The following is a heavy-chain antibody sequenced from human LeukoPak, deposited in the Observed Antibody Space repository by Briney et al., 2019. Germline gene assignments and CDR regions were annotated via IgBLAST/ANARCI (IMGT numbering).Heavy chain of an antibody. CDR2: ISASGHKT. CDR1: GFTFNSYA. CDR3: AKELVPYYFDY. J-gene: IGHJ4*02. Sequence: GGSLRLSCAASGFTFNSYAITWVRQAPGKGLEWVSAISASGHKTYYADSVKGRFTISRDNFKNTLYLQMNSLRAEDTAVYYCAKELVPYYFDYWGQGTLDTVSS. V-gene: IGHV3-23*01. D-gene: IGHD2-2*01.